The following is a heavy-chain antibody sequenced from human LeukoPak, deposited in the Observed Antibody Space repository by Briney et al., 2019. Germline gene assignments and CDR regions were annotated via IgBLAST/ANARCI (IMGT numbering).Heavy chain of an antibody. CDR1: GYTFTGYY. V-gene: IGHV1-2*04. CDR2: INPNSGGT. D-gene: IGHD6-19*01. J-gene: IGHJ4*02. Sequence: ASVKVSCKASGYTFTGYYMHWVRQAPGQGLEWMGWINPNSGGTNYAQKFRGWVTMTRDTSISTAYMELSRLRSDDTAVYYCARVSWSSGWFDYWGQGTLVTVSS. CDR3: ARVSWSSGWFDY.